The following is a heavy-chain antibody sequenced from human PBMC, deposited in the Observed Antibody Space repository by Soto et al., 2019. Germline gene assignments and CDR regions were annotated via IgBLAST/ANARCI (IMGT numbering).Heavy chain of an antibody. V-gene: IGHV3-23*01. CDR2: ISGSGGST. Sequence: GGSLRLSCAASGFTFSSYAMSWVRQAPGKGLEWVSAISGSGGSTYYADSVKGRFTISRDNSKNTLYLQMNSLRAEDTAVYYCAKRPYYYDSSGYLGPFGMDVWGQGTTVTVSS. CDR3: AKRPYYYDSSGYLGPFGMDV. CDR1: GFTFSSYA. D-gene: IGHD3-22*01. J-gene: IGHJ6*01.